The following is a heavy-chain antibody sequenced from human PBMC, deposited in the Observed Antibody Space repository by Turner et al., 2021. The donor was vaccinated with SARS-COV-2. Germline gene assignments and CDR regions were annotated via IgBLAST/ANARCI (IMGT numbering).Heavy chain of an antibody. V-gene: IGHV4-39*01. CDR1: GGSLNSRSYY. Sequence: LQLRESGRGLVKPWETLSLTSSDRGGSLNSRSYYWDWIRQPPGKGPEWIGSVYYRGNTYDNPSFESRVTISVDTSNNQFSLKLNSVTAADTAVYYCAWVKYTDNTYYYYYMDVWGKGTTVTVSS. CDR2: VYYRGNT. CDR3: AWVKYTDNTYYYYYMDV. J-gene: IGHJ6*03. D-gene: IGHD5-18*01.